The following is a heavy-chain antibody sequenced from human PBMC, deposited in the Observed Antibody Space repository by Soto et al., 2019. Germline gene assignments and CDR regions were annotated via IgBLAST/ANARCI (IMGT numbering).Heavy chain of an antibody. J-gene: IGHJ6*02. CDR1: GFTSSNAW. Sequence: GGSLRLSCAASGFTSSNAWMSWVRQAPGKGLEWVGRIKSKTDGGTTDYAAPVKGRFTISRDDSKNTLYLQMNSLKTEDTAVYYCTTDRLVVPAATVSGYYYYGMDVWGQGTTVTVSS. CDR2: IKSKTDGGTT. V-gene: IGHV3-15*01. CDR3: TTDRLVVPAATVSGYYYYGMDV. D-gene: IGHD2-2*01.